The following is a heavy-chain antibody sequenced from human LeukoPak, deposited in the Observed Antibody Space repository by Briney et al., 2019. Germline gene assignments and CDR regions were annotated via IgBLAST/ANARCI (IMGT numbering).Heavy chain of an antibody. V-gene: IGHV4-39*01. D-gene: IGHD2-2*01. CDR1: GGSISSSSYY. Sequence: PSETLSLTCTVSGGSISSSSYYWGWIRQPPGKGLEWIGSIYYSGSTHYNPSLKSRVTISVDTSKNQFSLKLSSVTAADTAVYYCASQSPRYCSSTSCGGYWGQGTLVTVSS. J-gene: IGHJ4*02. CDR2: IYYSGST. CDR3: ASQSPRYCSSTSCGGY.